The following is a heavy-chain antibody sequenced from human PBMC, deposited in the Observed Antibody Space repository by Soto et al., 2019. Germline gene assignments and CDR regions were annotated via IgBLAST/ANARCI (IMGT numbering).Heavy chain of an antibody. D-gene: IGHD3-3*01. J-gene: IGHJ6*02. CDR3: TRNYDFLEDYGMDV. Sequence: GGSLRLSCTASGFTFGDYAMSWFRQAPGKGLEWVGFIRSKAYGGTTEYAASVKGRFTISRDDSKSIAYLQMNSLKTEDTAVYYCTRNYDFLEDYGMDVWGQGTTVTVSS. CDR2: IRSKAYGGTT. V-gene: IGHV3-49*03. CDR1: GFTFGDYA.